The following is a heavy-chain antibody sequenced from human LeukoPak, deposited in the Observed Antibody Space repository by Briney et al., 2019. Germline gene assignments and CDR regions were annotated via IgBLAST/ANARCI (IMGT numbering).Heavy chain of an antibody. J-gene: IGHJ5*02. CDR3: ARSEDCGSSSCYWFGP. CDR2: INRPGIT. V-gene: IGHV4-34*01. Sequence: SETLSLPCAVYGGSFSGYYWSWIRQSPGKGLEWIGEINRPGITNYNPSLESRVTISLDTSKNQFSLRLASATAADTAMYYCARSEDCGSSSCYWFGPWGQGTLVTVSS. D-gene: IGHD2-2*01. CDR1: GGSFSGYY.